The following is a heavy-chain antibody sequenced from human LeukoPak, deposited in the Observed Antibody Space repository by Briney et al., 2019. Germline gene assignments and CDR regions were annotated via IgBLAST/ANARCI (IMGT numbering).Heavy chain of an antibody. CDR3: AGSFGDVKNF. CDR1: GFNFRDHW. J-gene: IGHJ4*01. D-gene: IGHD3-10*01. CDR2: IKPDGSEK. V-gene: IGHV3-7*01. Sequence: GGSLSLSCAGSGFNFRDHWMSWLRQAPEKGPEWVAYIKPDGSEKYYVDSVKGRFIISRDDARNSLSLQMNSLRAEDTAVYYCAGSFGDVKNFWGQGTLVTVSS.